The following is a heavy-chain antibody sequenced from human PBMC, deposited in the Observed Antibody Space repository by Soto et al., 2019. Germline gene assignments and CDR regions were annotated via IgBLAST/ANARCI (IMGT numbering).Heavy chain of an antibody. Sequence: QVQLVESGGGVVQPGRSLRLSCAASGFTFSSYAMHWVRQAPGKGLEWVAVISYDGSNKYYADSVKGRFTISRDNSKNTLYLQMNSLRAEDTAVYYCARKPARYDSSGYYQPYFDYWGQGTLVTVSS. V-gene: IGHV3-30-3*01. D-gene: IGHD3-22*01. CDR3: ARKPARYDSSGYYQPYFDY. CDR2: ISYDGSNK. CDR1: GFTFSSYA. J-gene: IGHJ4*02.